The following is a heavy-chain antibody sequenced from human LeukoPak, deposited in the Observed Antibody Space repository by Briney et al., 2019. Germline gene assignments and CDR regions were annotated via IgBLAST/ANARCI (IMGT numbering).Heavy chain of an antibody. D-gene: IGHD3-3*01. J-gene: IGHJ5*02. V-gene: IGHV4-39*07. CDR2: IYYSGST. Sequence: PSETLSLTCTVSGGSISSSSYYWGWIRQPPGKGLEWIGSIYYSGSTYYNPSLKSRVTISVDTSKNQFSLKLSSVTAADTAVYYCARLLESGYHQLFDPWGQGTLVTVSS. CDR1: GGSISSSSYY. CDR3: ARLLESGYHQLFDP.